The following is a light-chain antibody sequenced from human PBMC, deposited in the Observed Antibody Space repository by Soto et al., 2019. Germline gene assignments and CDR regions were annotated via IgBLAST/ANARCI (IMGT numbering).Light chain of an antibody. CDR2: QAS. V-gene: IGKV1-5*03. J-gene: IGKJ4*01. CDR3: QHYHSYPLT. CDR1: QTISYW. Sequence: DIQMTQSPSTLSASVGDRVTITCRASQTISYWLAWYQQKPGQVPKLLIYQASSLESGVPSRFSGSGSGTEFTPTISSLQPDDFAPYYCQHYHSYPLTFGGGTEVEIK.